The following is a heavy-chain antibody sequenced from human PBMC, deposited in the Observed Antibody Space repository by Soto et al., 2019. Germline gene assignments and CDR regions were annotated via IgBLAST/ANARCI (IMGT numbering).Heavy chain of an antibody. CDR1: GFTFSTYA. CDR2: ISGSGGRI. CDR3: GKGYWKGDV. D-gene: IGHD1-1*01. V-gene: IGHV3-23*01. Sequence: EVQLLESGGGLVQPGGSLRLYCAASGFTFSTYAMNWVRQAPGNGLEWVSAISGSGGRIHYADSVKGRFTISRDNSKNTLDLQMNSLRDEDTAVYHCGKGYWKGDVWGQWTTVTVSS. J-gene: IGHJ6*02.